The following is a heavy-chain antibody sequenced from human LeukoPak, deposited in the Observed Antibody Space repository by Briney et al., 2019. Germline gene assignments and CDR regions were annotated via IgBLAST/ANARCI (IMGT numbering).Heavy chain of an antibody. J-gene: IGHJ6*03. CDR1: GYTFTSYD. CDR2: IIPIFGTS. D-gene: IGHD6-13*01. V-gene: IGHV1-69*05. CDR3: VRSGPAASNHYYYMDV. Sequence: SVKVSCKASGYTFTSYDINWVRQATGQGLEWMGGIIPIFGTSNYAQRFQGKVTITTDESMTTAYMELSGLRSEDTAVYYCVRSGPAASNHYYYMDVWGKGTTVTVSS.